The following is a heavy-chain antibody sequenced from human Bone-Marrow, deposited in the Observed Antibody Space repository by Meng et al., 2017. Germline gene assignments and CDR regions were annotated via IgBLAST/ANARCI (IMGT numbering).Heavy chain of an antibody. J-gene: IGHJ5*02. CDR1: GFTFDDYA. CDR2: IIWNSGSI. CDR3: AKDTFPTWELPEA. D-gene: IGHD1-26*01. V-gene: IGHV3-9*01. Sequence: SLKISCAASGFTFDDYAMHWVRQAPGKGLEWVSGIIWNSGSIGYADSVKSRFTISRDNAKNSLYLQMNSLRAEDTALYYCAKDTFPTWELPEAWGQGTLVTVSS.